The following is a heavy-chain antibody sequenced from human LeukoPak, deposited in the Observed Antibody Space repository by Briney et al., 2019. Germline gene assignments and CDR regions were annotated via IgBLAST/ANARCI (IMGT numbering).Heavy chain of an antibody. CDR2: ISSDGSAT. CDR3: ARTSNGPEY. Sequence: GGSLRLSCAASGFTFTSHWMHWVRQAPGKGLEWVSRISSDGSATSYADSVKGRFIISRDNAKNTMYLQMNSLRAEDTAVCYCARTSNGPEYWGQGTLVTVSS. CDR1: GFTFTSHW. V-gene: IGHV3-74*01. J-gene: IGHJ4*02. D-gene: IGHD2-8*01.